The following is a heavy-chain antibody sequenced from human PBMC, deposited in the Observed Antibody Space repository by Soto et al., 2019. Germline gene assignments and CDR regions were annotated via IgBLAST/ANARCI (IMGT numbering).Heavy chain of an antibody. D-gene: IGHD3-3*01. J-gene: IGHJ6*02. Sequence: PGGSLRLSCAASGFTFSDYGMHWVRQAPGKGLEWVAVISYDERNKYYADSVEGRFTISRDNSKNTLYLQMNSLRAEDTAMYYCANTNYDFWGMDVWGQGTTVTVSS. CDR1: GFTFSDYG. CDR3: ANTNYDFWGMDV. CDR2: ISYDERNK. V-gene: IGHV3-30*18.